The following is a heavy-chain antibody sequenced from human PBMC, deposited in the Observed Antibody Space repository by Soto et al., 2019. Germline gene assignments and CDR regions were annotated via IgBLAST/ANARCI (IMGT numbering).Heavy chain of an antibody. Sequence: GGSLRLSCAASGFTFSNYAMNWVRQAPGKGLEWVSAVNGNGGSIGYADSVKGRFTISRDNAKNSLYLQMNSLRAEDTALYYCAKDTWTVAGPIDYWGQGTLVTVSS. CDR2: VNGNGGSI. CDR1: GFTFSNYA. CDR3: AKDTWTVAGPIDY. V-gene: IGHV3-9*01. J-gene: IGHJ4*02. D-gene: IGHD6-19*01.